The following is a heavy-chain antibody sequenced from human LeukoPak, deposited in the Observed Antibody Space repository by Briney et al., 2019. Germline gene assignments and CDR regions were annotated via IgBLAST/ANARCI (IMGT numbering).Heavy chain of an antibody. V-gene: IGHV1-69*01. CDR1: GGTFIIYA. CDR2: IIPIFGTA. D-gene: IGHD3-10*01. CDR3: ARDEIMVRGAHMDV. J-gene: IGHJ6*03. Sequence: SVTVSCKASGGTFIIYAISWVRQAPGQGLEWMGGIIPIFGTANYAQKFQGRVTITADESTSTAYMELSSLRSEDTAVYYCARDEIMVRGAHMDVWGKGTTVTVSS.